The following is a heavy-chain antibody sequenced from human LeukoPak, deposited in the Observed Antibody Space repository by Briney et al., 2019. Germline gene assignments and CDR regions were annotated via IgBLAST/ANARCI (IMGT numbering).Heavy chain of an antibody. V-gene: IGHV3-7*01. Sequence: GGGLVQPGGSLRLSCAASGFTFSSYWMSWVRQAPGKGLEWVANVQHIGGETYYVDSVKGRFTISRDNAKNSVYLQMNSLGADDTAVYYCATYSILNAREFRYWGQGTLVTVTS. CDR3: ATYSILNAREFRY. J-gene: IGHJ1*01. CDR2: VQHIGGET. CDR1: GFTFSSYW. D-gene: IGHD4-11*01.